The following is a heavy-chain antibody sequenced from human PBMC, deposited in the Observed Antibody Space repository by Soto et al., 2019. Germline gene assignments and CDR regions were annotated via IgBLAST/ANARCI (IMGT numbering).Heavy chain of an antibody. CDR3: ERGRFPYGMDV. Sequence: EVPVAESGGGLVQPGGSLRLSCAASGFTVSSNYMSWVRQAPGKGLEWVSFIYSGGSTYYADSVKGSFTISRDKSKNTLDLQMKSLRADDTAMDSCERGRFPYGMDVWGQGTTVTVSS. CDR2: IYSGGST. J-gene: IGHJ6*02. CDR1: GFTVSSNY. V-gene: IGHV3-66*01. D-gene: IGHD3-10*01.